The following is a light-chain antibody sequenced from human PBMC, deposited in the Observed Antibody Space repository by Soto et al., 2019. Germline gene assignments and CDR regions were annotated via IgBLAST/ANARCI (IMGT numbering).Light chain of an antibody. Sequence: SYALTQPPSLSVAPGQTATMTCGGKKIGFKSVNWYQQEPGQAPALVVYDDSARPSGVPARFSGSSSGNTATLTISRVEAGDEADYYCQVWHSDDHDYVFGSGTKVTVL. CDR2: DDS. CDR3: QVWHSDDHDYV. V-gene: IGLV3-21*02. J-gene: IGLJ1*01. CDR1: KIGFKS.